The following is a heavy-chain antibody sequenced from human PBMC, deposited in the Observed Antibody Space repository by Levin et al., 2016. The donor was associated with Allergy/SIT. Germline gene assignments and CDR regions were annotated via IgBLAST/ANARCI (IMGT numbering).Heavy chain of an antibody. CDR1: GFTFSSYG. CDR2: IRYDGSNK. CDR3: AKGSYYDFWSGYLGYYFDY. D-gene: IGHD3-3*01. V-gene: IGHV3-30*02. Sequence: GESLKISCAASGFTFSSYGMHWVRQAPGKGLEWVAFIRYDGSNKYYADSVKGRFTISRDNSKNTLYLQMNSLRAEDTAVYYCAKGSYYDFWSGYLGYYFDYWGQGTLVTVSS. J-gene: IGHJ4*02.